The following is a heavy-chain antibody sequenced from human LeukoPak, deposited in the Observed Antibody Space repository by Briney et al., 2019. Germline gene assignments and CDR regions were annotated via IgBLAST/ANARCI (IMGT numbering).Heavy chain of an antibody. CDR2: ISGSGGST. J-gene: IGHJ5*02. CDR3: VKGGSRSLSNWFDP. D-gene: IGHD6-13*01. Sequence: QTGGSLRLPCAAPGFPFSSYAMSWVPPAPGKGLGWVSAISGSGGSTYYADSVKGRLTTSRDNAKNSLYLQMNSLRAEDTALYYCVKGGSRSLSNWFDPWGQGTLVTVSS. CDR1: GFPFSSYA. V-gene: IGHV3-23*01.